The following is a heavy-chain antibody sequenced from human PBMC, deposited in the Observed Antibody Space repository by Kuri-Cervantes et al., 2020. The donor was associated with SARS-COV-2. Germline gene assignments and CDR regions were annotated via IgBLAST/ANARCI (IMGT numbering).Heavy chain of an antibody. J-gene: IGHJ4*02. V-gene: IGHV3-30*03. Sequence: GESLKISCVASGFTFSSYGMHWVRQAPGKGLEWVAVISYDGTNKYFADSVKGRFTISRDNSKSTLYLQMNSLRAGDTAVYYCARDMAVHYYFDYWGQGTLVTVSS. CDR2: ISYDGTNK. D-gene: IGHD6-19*01. CDR3: ARDMAVHYYFDY. CDR1: GFTFSSYG.